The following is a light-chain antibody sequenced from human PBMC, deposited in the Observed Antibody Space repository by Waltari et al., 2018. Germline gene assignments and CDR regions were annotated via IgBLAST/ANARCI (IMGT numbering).Light chain of an antibody. CDR3: QQSHSAPLA. Sequence: DIQMTQSPSSLSSSVGDRVTITCRASRAITNYVNWYQQRPGLAPKLLIYAASTLQGGVPTRFSGSGSGTDFTLTISSLQIEDFATYYCQQSHSAPLAFGGGTKLDI. J-gene: IGKJ4*01. V-gene: IGKV1-39*01. CDR1: RAITNY. CDR2: AAS.